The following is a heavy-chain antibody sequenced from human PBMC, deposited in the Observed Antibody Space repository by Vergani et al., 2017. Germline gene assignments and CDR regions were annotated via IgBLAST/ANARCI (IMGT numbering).Heavy chain of an antibody. CDR3: ARLARGGSSPDY. CDR1: GGSISSYY. Sequence: QVQLQESGPGLVKPSETLSLTCTVSGGSISSYYWRWIRQPPGKGLEWIGSIYYSGSTNYNPSLKSRVTISVDTSKNQFSLKLSSVTAADTAVYYCARLARGGSSPDYWGQGTLVTVSS. J-gene: IGHJ4*02. V-gene: IGHV4-59*01. CDR2: IYYSGST. D-gene: IGHD2-15*01.